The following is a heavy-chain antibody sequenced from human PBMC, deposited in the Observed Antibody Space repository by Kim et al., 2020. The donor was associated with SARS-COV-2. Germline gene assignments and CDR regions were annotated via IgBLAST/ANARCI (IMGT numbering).Heavy chain of an antibody. Sequence: GGSLRLSCAASGFNFRGSHMHWVRQPSGKGLEWVGHVRNMADNYETAYASSVKGRFTISRDGSENMAYLQMNNLKIEDTAIYYCSRQDMAVTDYWGQG. J-gene: IGHJ4*02. CDR1: GFNFRGSH. D-gene: IGHD2-21*02. CDR3: SRQDMAVTDY. V-gene: IGHV3-73*01. CDR2: VRNMADNYET.